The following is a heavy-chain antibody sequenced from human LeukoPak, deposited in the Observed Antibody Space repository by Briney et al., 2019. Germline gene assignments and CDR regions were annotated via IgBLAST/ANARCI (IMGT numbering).Heavy chain of an antibody. Sequence: GPVQVSFKASGYNFTTYDIKWGRPATGQGGEWMGWMKPNSGNTGYSQRFRGRVTITRNTSINTAYVELSILTSEDTAVYYCARETTTPPYYFDYWGLGTLVTVSS. CDR1: GYNFTTYD. V-gene: IGHV1-8*01. D-gene: IGHD1-1*01. J-gene: IGHJ4*02. CDR3: ARETTTPPYYFDY. CDR2: MKPNSGNT.